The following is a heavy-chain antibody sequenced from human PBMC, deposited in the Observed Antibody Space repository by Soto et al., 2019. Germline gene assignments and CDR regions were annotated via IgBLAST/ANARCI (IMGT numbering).Heavy chain of an antibody. CDR1: GYTFTSYG. Sequence: ASVKVSCKASGYTFTSYGISWVRQAPGQGLEWMGWISAYNGNTNYAQKLQGRVTMTTDTSTSKAYMELRSLRSDDTAVFYCAENLDTVIVPSAPAASFDIWGQGTMVTVS. J-gene: IGHJ3*02. D-gene: IGHD5-18*01. CDR2: ISAYNGNT. V-gene: IGHV1-18*01. CDR3: AENLDTVIVPSAPAASFDI.